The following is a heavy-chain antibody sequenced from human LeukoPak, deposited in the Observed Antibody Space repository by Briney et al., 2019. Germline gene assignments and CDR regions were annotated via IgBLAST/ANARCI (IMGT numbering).Heavy chain of an antibody. CDR3: AYAFSAYDPFDS. CDR1: GYSIRSGYS. J-gene: IGHJ4*02. CDR2: ISHSGST. Sequence: SETLSLTRIVSGYSIRSGYSWGWIRQPPGKGLEWMGTISHSGSTNYNPSLKSRVTMSVDTSKNQFSLKLNSVTATDTAVYYCAYAFSAYDPFDSWGQGTLVTVSS. D-gene: IGHD5-12*01. V-gene: IGHV4-38-2*02.